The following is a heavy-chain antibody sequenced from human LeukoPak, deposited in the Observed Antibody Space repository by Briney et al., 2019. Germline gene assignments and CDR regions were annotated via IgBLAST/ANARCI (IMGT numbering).Heavy chain of an antibody. CDR1: GFTFSSYG. V-gene: IGHV3-33*06. J-gene: IGHJ4*02. CDR3: AKESVLRYFDWPTFDY. D-gene: IGHD3-9*01. CDR2: IWYDGSNK. Sequence: GGSLRLSCAASGFTFSSYGMHWVRQAPGKGLEWVAVIWYDGSNKYYADSVKGRFTISRDNSKNTLYLQMNSLRAEDTAVYYCAKESVLRYFDWPTFDYWGQGTLVTVSS.